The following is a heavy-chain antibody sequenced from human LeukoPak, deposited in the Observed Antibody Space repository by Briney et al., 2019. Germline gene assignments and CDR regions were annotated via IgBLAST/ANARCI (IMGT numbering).Heavy chain of an antibody. CDR1: GGSISSGSYY. CDR3: AREGLNMVRGIIPKEAWGWFDP. J-gene: IGHJ5*02. D-gene: IGHD3-10*01. CDR2: IYKTGST. Sequence: SETLSLTCTVSGGSISSGSYYWNWIRQPAGKGLEWIGRIYKTGSTNYNPSLKSRVTISVDTSKNQFSLKLSSVTAADTAVYYCAREGLNMVRGIIPKEAWGWFDPWGQGTLVTVSS. V-gene: IGHV4-61*02.